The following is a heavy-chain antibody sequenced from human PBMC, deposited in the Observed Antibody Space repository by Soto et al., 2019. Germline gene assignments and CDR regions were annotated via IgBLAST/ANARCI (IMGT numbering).Heavy chain of an antibody. CDR1: GFTISSHA. CDR3: ARDFATHCSGSTCYPYAY. D-gene: IGHD2-15*01. J-gene: IGHJ4*02. CDR2: IKHDGSET. Sequence: SLRLSCAASGFTISSHAMSWVRQAPGKGLEWVANIKHDGSETYYADSVKGRFTISRDNAKNSLFLQMNTLRTEDTAVYYCARDFATHCSGSTCYPYAYWGQGALVTVSS. V-gene: IGHV3-7*03.